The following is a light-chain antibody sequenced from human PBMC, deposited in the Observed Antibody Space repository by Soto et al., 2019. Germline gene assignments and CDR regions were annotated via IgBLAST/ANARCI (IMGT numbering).Light chain of an antibody. Sequence: QSALIQPPSVSGSPGQSVTISCTGTSSDVGSYDYVSWYQQHPGTVPKPMIYNVNTRPSGVPDRFSGSKSGNTASLTISGLQAEDEADYYCSSYTSSSPWVFGGGTKLTVL. CDR1: SSDVGSYDY. J-gene: IGLJ3*02. CDR3: SSYTSSSPWV. V-gene: IGLV2-18*02. CDR2: NVN.